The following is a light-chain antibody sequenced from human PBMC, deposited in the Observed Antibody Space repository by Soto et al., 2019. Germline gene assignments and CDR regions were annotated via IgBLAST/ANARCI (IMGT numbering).Light chain of an antibody. V-gene: IGKV3-15*01. CDR1: QSVSSN. CDR2: AAS. CDR3: QQYNNWPLT. Sequence: EILMTQSPASLSVSPGERATLSCRARQSVSSNLAWYQQRPGQAPRLLFYAASTRATGIPARFSGSGSGTEFTLTISSLQSEDFAVYYCQQYNNWPLTFGGGTKVEIK. J-gene: IGKJ4*01.